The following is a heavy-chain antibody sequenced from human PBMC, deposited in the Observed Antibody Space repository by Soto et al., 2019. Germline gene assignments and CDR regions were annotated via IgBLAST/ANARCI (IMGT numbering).Heavy chain of an antibody. J-gene: IGHJ4*02. CDR2: ISYDGSNK. CDR1: GFTFSSYA. Sequence: PGGSLRLSCAASGFTFSSYAMHWVRQAPGKGLEWVAVISYDGSNKYYADSVKGRFTISRDNSKNTLYLQMNSLRAEDTAVYYCARDFRGYSYGVNFDYWGQGTLVTVSS. D-gene: IGHD5-18*01. CDR3: ARDFRGYSYGVNFDY. V-gene: IGHV3-30-3*01.